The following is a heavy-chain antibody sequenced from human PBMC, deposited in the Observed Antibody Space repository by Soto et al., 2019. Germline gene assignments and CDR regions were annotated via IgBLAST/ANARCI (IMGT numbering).Heavy chain of an antibody. V-gene: IGHV4-31*03. CDR1: GGSISSGGYY. CDR2: IYYSGST. CDR3: ARDWPTQGAFDI. J-gene: IGHJ3*02. Sequence: SETLSLTCTVSGGSISSGGYYWSWIRQHPGKGLEWIGYIYYSGSTYYNPSRKSRVTISVDTSKNQFSLKLSSVTAADTAVYYCARDWPTQGAFDIWGQGTMVTVSS.